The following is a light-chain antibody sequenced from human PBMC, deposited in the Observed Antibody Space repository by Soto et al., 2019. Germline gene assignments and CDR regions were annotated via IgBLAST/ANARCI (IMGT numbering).Light chain of an antibody. J-gene: IGLJ7*01. CDR1: SSDVGGYKF. V-gene: IGLV2-14*03. CDR2: DVI. Sequence: QSALTQPASMSGSPGQSITTSCTGTSSDVGGYKFVSWYQHHPGKAPKLIIYDVINRPSGVSNRFSGSKSGNTASLTISGLQPEDEADYYCSSYTGSNTFVVFGGGTQLTVL. CDR3: SSYTGSNTFVV.